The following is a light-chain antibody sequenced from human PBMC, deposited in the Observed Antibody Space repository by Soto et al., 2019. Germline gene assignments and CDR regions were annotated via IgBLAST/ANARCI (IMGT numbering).Light chain of an antibody. CDR2: DVT. J-gene: IGLJ2*01. CDR3: CSYTVSSTL. Sequence: QSALTQPASVSGSPGQSITISCNGSSGDVGGYDYVSWYQQLPGKAPKLMIYDVTNRPSGVSNRFSGSKSDNTASLTISGLQAEDEADYYCCSYTVSSTLFGGGTKLTVL. V-gene: IGLV2-14*03. CDR1: SGDVGGYDY.